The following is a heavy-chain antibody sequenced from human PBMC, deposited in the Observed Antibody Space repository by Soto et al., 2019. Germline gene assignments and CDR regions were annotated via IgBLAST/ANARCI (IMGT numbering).Heavy chain of an antibody. CDR2: IRNNGTHK. CDR3: ARDQNSNFWSGYYNYYYYYGMDV. J-gene: IGHJ6*02. Sequence: PGGSLRLSCAASGFTFRNYEMHWVRQAPGKGLEYVSGIRNNGTHKDYADSVKGRFTISRDNSKNTLYLQMNSLRAEDTAVYYCARDQNSNFWSGYYNYYYYYGMDVWGQGTTVTVSS. D-gene: IGHD3-3*01. CDR1: GFTFRNYE. V-gene: IGHV3-33*01.